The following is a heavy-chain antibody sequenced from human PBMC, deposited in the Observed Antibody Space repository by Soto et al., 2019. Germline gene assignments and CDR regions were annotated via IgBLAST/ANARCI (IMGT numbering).Heavy chain of an antibody. V-gene: IGHV3-7*01. Sequence: PGGSLRLSCAASGFTFSSYWMSWVRQAPGKGLEWVANIKQDGSEKYYVDSVKGRFTISRDNAKNSLYLQMNSLRAEDTAVYYCARDFGVYDRRYYYYGMDVWGQGTTVTVSS. CDR3: ARDFGVYDRRYYYYGMDV. J-gene: IGHJ6*02. CDR1: GFTFSSYW. CDR2: IKQDGSEK. D-gene: IGHD3-22*01.